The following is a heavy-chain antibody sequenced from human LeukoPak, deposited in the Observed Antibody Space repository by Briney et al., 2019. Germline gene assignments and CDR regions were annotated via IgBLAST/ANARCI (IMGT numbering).Heavy chain of an antibody. CDR1: NGSISGYY. CDR3: ARWYYDSSGYRYFDY. Sequence: SETLSLTCTVHNGSISGYYWTWIRQPPGKGLEWIGNIDYSGNTKYNPSLKSRVTISVDTSKNQFSLKLSSVTAADTAVYYCARWYYDSSGYRYFDYWGQGTLVTVSS. V-gene: IGHV4-59*01. J-gene: IGHJ4*02. D-gene: IGHD3-22*01. CDR2: IDYSGNT.